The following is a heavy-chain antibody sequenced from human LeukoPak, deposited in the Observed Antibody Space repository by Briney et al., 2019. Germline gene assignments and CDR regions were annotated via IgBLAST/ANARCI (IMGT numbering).Heavy chain of an antibody. V-gene: IGHV3-30-3*01. D-gene: IGHD6-13*01. Sequence: GGSLRLSCAASGFTFSNYAMHWVRQAPGKGLEWVTIMSYDGSNKFYADSVKGRFTISRDNSKNTLYLQMNSLRAEDTAVYYCAKDSSSWYFDYWGQGTLVTVSS. CDR1: GFTFSNYA. CDR2: MSYDGSNK. J-gene: IGHJ4*02. CDR3: AKDSSSWYFDY.